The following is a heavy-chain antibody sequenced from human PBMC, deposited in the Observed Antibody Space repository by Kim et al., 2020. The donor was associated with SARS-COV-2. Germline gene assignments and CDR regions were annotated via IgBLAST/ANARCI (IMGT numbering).Heavy chain of an antibody. V-gene: IGHV3-74*01. J-gene: IGHJ6*02. Sequence: AESVKGRFTISRDNAKNTLYLQMNSLRAEDTAVYYCATYSSSWYGGGMDVWGQGTTVTVSS. CDR3: ATYSSSWYGGGMDV. D-gene: IGHD6-13*01.